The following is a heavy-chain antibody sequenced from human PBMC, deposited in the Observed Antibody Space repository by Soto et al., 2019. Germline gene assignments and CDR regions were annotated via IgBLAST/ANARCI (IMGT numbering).Heavy chain of an antibody. D-gene: IGHD3-10*01. J-gene: IGHJ4*02. Sequence: EVQLVESGGGLVKPGESLTLSCVASGFTINSAWMHWIRQAPGKGLEWVGLIKRKTDGGTTNYAAPVKGRFSISRDDSRSTLYLDMNSLKTEDTAVYYCTGSLKWGQGTLVTVSS. CDR3: TGSLK. V-gene: IGHV3-15*01. CDR1: GFTINSAW. CDR2: IKRKTDGGTT.